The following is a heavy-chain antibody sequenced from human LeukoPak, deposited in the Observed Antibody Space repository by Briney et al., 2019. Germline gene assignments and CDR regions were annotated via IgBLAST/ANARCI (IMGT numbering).Heavy chain of an antibody. CDR1: GGSFGGYY. D-gene: IGHD6-6*01. CDR3: ARNSAYGSSSGVNL. CDR2: VNDSGRT. Sequence: PSETLSPTCGVYGGSFGGYYWTWIRQPPGKGLEWIGEVNDSGRTNYNASLKSRVTMSVDTSKNQFSLKLTSVTAADTAVYYCARNSAYGSSSGVNLWGQGALVIVSS. J-gene: IGHJ5*02. V-gene: IGHV4-34*01.